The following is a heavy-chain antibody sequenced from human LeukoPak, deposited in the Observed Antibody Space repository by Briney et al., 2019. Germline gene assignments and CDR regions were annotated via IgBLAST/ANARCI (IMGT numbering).Heavy chain of an antibody. CDR3: PSRSD. CDR2: INHSGST. J-gene: IGHJ4*02. V-gene: IGHV4-34*01. Sequence: PSETLSLTCAVYGGSFSGYYWSWIRRPPGKGLEWIGEINHSGSTNYNPSLKSRVTIFVDTSKNQFSLKLSPVTAAVTAVYYCPSRSDWGQGTLVTVSS. CDR1: GGSFSGYY.